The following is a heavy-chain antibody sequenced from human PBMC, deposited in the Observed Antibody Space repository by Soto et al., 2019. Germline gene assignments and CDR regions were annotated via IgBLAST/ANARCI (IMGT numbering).Heavy chain of an antibody. CDR3: ARTYDGTIQDAFDI. CDR1: GVPFNSYE. Sequence: GGSMRPSSAAWGVPFNSYEMNWVRQAQGKGLEWVSYISSSGSTIYYADSVKGRFTISRDNAKNSLYLQMNSLRAEDTAVYYCARTYDGTIQDAFDIWGQGTMVTVSS. J-gene: IGHJ3*02. V-gene: IGHV3-48*03. CDR2: ISSSGSTI. D-gene: IGHD3-22*01.